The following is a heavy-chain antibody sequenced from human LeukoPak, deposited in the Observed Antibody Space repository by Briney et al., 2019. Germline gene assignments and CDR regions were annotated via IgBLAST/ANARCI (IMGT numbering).Heavy chain of an antibody. CDR2: INHSGST. J-gene: IGHJ4*02. CDR3: AKESEYCSGGSCYSWGLTDY. D-gene: IGHD2-15*01. Sequence: SETLSLTCAVYGGSFSGYYWSWIRQPPGKGLEWIGEINHSGSTNYNPSLKSRVTISVDTSKNQFSLKLSSVTAADTAIYYCAKESEYCSGGSCYSWGLTDYWGQGTLVTVSS. CDR1: GGSFSGYY. V-gene: IGHV4-34*01.